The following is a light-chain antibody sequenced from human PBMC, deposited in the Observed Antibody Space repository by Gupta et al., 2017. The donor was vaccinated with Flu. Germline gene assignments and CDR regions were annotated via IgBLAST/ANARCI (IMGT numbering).Light chain of an antibody. J-gene: IGKJ3*01. CDR3: QQKDNIPFT. Sequence: DIQMTQSPSSLSASVGDRVTITCRASQGINNYLNWYKQKPGKAPHLLIYSASNLQSWVPSRFSGSGSGTEFTLTISSLQPEDFATYYCQQKDNIPFTFGHGTKVDIK. V-gene: IGKV1-39*01. CDR1: QGINNY. CDR2: SAS.